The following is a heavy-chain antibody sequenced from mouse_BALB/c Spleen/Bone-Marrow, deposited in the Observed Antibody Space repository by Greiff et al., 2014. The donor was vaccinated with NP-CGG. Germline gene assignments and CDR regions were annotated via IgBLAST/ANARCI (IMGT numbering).Heavy chain of an antibody. CDR3: ARSDYRYDYFDY. CDR1: GYSFTGYT. J-gene: IGHJ2*01. CDR2: INPYNGGT. V-gene: IGHV1-26*01. D-gene: IGHD2-14*01. Sequence: EVQLQQSGPELVKPGASMKISCKASGYSFTGYTMNWVKQSHGKNLEWTGLINPYNGGTSYNQKFKGKATLTVDKSSSTAYMELLSLTSEDSAVYYCARSDYRYDYFDYWGQGTTLTVSS.